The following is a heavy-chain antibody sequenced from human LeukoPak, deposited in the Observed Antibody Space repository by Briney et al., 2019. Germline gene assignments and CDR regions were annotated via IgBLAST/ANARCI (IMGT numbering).Heavy chain of an antibody. CDR1: GFTVSSNY. D-gene: IGHD6-13*01. CDR3: ASFSKRGTKYSSSWYWFDP. J-gene: IGHJ5*02. V-gene: IGHV3-66*01. CDR2: IYIGGST. Sequence: GGSLRLSCAASGFTVSSNYMSWVRQAPGEGLEWVSVIYIGGSTYYADSVKGRFTISRDNSKNTLYLQMNSLRAEDTAVYYCASFSKRGTKYSSSWYWFDPWGQGTLVTVSS.